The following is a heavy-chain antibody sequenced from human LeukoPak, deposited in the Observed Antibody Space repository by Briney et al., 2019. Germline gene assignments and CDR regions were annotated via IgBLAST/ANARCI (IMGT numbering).Heavy chain of an antibody. Sequence: GASVKVSCKASGYTFTGYYMHWVRQAPGQGLEWMGWINPNSGGTNYAQKFQGRVTMTRDTPISTAYMELSRLRSDDTAVYYCARDQHSSGWYYYYGMDVWGQGTTVTVSS. CDR2: INPNSGGT. V-gene: IGHV1-2*02. CDR3: ARDQHSSGWYYYYGMDV. CDR1: GYTFTGYY. D-gene: IGHD6-19*01. J-gene: IGHJ6*02.